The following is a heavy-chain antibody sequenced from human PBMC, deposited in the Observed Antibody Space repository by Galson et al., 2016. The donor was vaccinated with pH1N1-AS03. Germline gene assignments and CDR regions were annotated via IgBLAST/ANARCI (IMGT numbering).Heavy chain of an antibody. CDR2: FNPSTGST. Sequence: SVKASCKASGGTFSSYAINWVRQAPGLGLDWMGRFNPSTGSTKYAQQFLGRFTMTRDTSISTAYMELSRLTSDDTAVYYCSRQPSFYDTTGLPDAFDIWGQGTTVTVSS. V-gene: IGHV1-2*06. D-gene: IGHD3-22*01. CDR1: GGTFSSYA. CDR3: SRQPSFYDTTGLPDAFDI. J-gene: IGHJ3*02.